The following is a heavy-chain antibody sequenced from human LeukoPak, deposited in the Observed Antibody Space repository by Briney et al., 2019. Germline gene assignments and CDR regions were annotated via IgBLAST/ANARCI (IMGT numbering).Heavy chain of an antibody. CDR3: ARGSSSGSTFYY. D-gene: IGHD3-22*01. J-gene: IGHJ4*02. CDR2: IWYDGSNK. Sequence: GGSLRLSCAASGFTFSSYGMHWGPQAPGKAREGGAVIWYDGSNKYYADSVKGRFTISRDNSKNTLYLQMNSLSAEDTAVYYCARGSSSGSTFYYWGQGTLVTVSS. CDR1: GFTFSSYG. V-gene: IGHV3-33*01.